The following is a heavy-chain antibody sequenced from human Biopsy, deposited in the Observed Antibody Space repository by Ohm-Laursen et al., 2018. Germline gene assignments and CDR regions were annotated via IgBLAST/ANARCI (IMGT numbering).Heavy chain of an antibody. J-gene: IGHJ4*02. CDR1: GGTFSNYA. V-gene: IGHV1-69*10. CDR2: IIAVSGLV. D-gene: IGHD3-3*01. Sequence: VKISCKVSGGTFSNYAISWVRQAPGEGLEWMGGIIAVSGLVNYAPKFQGRVSITADKSTTTAYMGLSNLKSEDTAVYYCATPFQYYDSWGGYPPFDHWGQGTLVTVSS. CDR3: ATPFQYYDSWGGYPPFDH.